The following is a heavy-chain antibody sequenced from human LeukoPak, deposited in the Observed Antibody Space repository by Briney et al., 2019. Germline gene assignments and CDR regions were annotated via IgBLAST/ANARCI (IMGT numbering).Heavy chain of an antibody. Sequence: SETLSLTCAVYGGSFSGYYWSWIRQPPGKGLEWIGEINHSGSTNYNPSLKSRVTISVDTSKNQSSLKLSSVTAADTAVYYCARGRSRGRGYSYGYSMDYFDYWGQGTLVTVSS. CDR1: GGSFSGYY. CDR3: ARGRSRGRGYSYGYSMDYFDY. J-gene: IGHJ4*02. V-gene: IGHV4-34*01. CDR2: INHSGST. D-gene: IGHD5-18*01.